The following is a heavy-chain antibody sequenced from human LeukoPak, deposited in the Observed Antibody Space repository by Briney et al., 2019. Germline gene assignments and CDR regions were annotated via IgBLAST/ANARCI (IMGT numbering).Heavy chain of an antibody. CDR1: GFTFSSYA. D-gene: IGHD3-9*01. J-gene: IGHJ4*02. V-gene: IGHV3-23*01. CDR2: ISGSGGST. Sequence: GGSLRLSCAASGFTFSSYAMSWDRQAPGKGLEWVSAISGSGGSTYYADSVKGRFTISRDNSKNTLYLQMNSLRAEDTAVYYCAKVPIRYFDWLLQYYFDYWGQGTLVTVSS. CDR3: AKVPIRYFDWLLQYYFDY.